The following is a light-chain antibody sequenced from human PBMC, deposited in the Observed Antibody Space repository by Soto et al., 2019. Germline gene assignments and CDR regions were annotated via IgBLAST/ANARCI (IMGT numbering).Light chain of an antibody. Sequence: QCVLTQPASVTGSPGRSIAISCIGTSSDVGAYDYVSWYQQHPDRAPKLMIYEVSNRPSGVSNRFSGSKSVNTATLTISGLQAEDEADYYCSSYTSSSTRVFGTGTKVTVL. V-gene: IGLV2-14*03. CDR1: SSDVGAYDY. CDR3: SSYTSSSTRV. CDR2: EVS. J-gene: IGLJ1*01.